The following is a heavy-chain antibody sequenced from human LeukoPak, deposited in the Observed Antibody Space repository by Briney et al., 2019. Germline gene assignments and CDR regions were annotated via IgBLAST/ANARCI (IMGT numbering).Heavy chain of an antibody. CDR1: GGSISSYY. J-gene: IGHJ4*02. V-gene: IGHV4-59*12. Sequence: SETLSLTCTVSGGSISSYYWSWIRQPPGKELEWIGYIYYSGSTYYNPSHKSRVTISVDTSKNQFSLKVTSVTAADTAVYYCARSFLVGATMDYWGQGTLATVSS. CDR2: IYYSGST. D-gene: IGHD1-26*01. CDR3: ARSFLVGATMDY.